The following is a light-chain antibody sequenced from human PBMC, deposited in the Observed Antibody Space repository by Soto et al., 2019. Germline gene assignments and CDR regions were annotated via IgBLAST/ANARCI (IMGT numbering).Light chain of an antibody. CDR1: SSDVGGYDY. J-gene: IGLJ3*02. CDR2: EVT. CDR3: SSYAGSNTWV. Sequence: QSALTQPPSASGSPGQSVTISCTGTSSDVGGYDYVSWYQQHPGKAPKLMIYEVTKRPSGVPDRFSGSKSGNAAFLIVSGLQAEDEAGYYCSSYAGSNTWVFGGGTKLTVL. V-gene: IGLV2-8*01.